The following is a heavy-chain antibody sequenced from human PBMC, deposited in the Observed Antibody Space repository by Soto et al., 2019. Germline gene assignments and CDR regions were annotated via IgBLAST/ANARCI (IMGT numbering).Heavy chain of an antibody. J-gene: IGHJ4*02. V-gene: IGHV3-30-3*01. CDR3: ARVIAAAAYYFDY. CDR1: GFTLSSYA. CDR2: ISYDGSNK. D-gene: IGHD6-13*01. Sequence: GWSLRLSFAASGFTLSSYAMHLFVHAPGKGLEWVAVISYDGSNKYYADSVKGRFTISRDNSKNTLYLQMNSLRAEDTAVYYCARVIAAAAYYFDYWGQGTLVTVSS.